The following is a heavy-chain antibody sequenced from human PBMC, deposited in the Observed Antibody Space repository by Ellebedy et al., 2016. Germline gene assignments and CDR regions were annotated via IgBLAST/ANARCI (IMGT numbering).Heavy chain of an antibody. CDR2: IAPGENIQ. CDR1: GLTLSTRV. CDR3: ARDLVTMALRFYYFGMDV. D-gene: IGHD3-10*01. J-gene: IGHJ6*02. V-gene: IGHV3-30*14. Sequence: GESLKISXTGSGLTLSTRVMHWVRQAPGKGLEWVAVIAPGENIQNYVDSVKGRFTISRDNPTNTVFLQMDSLRAEDAAVYYCARDLVTMALRFYYFGMDVWGQGTTVTVSS.